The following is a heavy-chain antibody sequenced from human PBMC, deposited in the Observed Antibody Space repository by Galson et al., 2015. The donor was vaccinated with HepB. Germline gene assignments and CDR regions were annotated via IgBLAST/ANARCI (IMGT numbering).Heavy chain of an antibody. CDR2: ISGIDGST. V-gene: IGHV3-23*01. D-gene: IGHD5-12*01. CDR1: GFTFSTYA. J-gene: IGHJ4*02. Sequence: SGFTFSTYAMSWVRQAPGKGLEWVSGISGIDGSTYYADSVKGRFTISRDNSKNTLFLQMNSLRADDTAVYYCARQLAIDYWGQGTLVTVSS. CDR3: ARQLAIDY.